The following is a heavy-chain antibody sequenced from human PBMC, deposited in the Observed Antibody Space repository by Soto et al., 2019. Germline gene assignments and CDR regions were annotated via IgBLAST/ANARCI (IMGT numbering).Heavy chain of an antibody. CDR2: IYYSGSS. D-gene: IGHD3-10*01. CDR3: ARYSYGSDYYFDH. J-gene: IGHJ4*02. Sequence: SETLSLTCTVSGGSIKSYYWSWIRQPPGKGLEWIGSIYYSGSSNSGPSLKSRVTMSVDTSKNQFSLKLSAVIAADTAMYYCARYSYGSDYYFDHWGQGTLVTVTS. V-gene: IGHV4-59*01. CDR1: GGSIKSYY.